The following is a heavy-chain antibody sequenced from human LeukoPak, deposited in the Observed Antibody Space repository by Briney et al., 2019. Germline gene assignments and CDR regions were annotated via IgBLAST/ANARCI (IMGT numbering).Heavy chain of an antibody. Sequence: PSETLSLTCTVSGYSISSGYYWGWIRQPPGKGLEWIGSIYHSGSTYYNPSLKSRVTISVDTPKNKFSLKLSSVTAADTAVYYCARQTGSGLFILPGGQGTLVTVSS. CDR3: ARQTGSGLFILP. V-gene: IGHV4-38-2*02. CDR1: GYSISSGYY. J-gene: IGHJ4*02. D-gene: IGHD3/OR15-3a*01. CDR2: IYHSGST.